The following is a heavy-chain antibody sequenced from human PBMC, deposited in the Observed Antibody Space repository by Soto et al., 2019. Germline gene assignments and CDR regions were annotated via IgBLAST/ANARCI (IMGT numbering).Heavy chain of an antibody. Sequence: SETLSLTCTVSGGSISSSSYYWGWIRQPPGKGLEWIGSIYYSGSTYYNPSLKSRVTISVDTSKNQFSLKLSSVTAADTAVYYCARQGVNCDILTGYDSNWFDPWGQGTLVTVSS. D-gene: IGHD3-9*01. V-gene: IGHV4-39*01. CDR3: ARQGVNCDILTGYDSNWFDP. J-gene: IGHJ5*02. CDR1: GGSISSSSYY. CDR2: IYYSGST.